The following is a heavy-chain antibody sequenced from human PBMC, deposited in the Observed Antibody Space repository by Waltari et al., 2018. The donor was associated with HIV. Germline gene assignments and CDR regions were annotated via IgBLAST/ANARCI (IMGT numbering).Heavy chain of an antibody. Sequence: QVQLQQWGAGLLKPSETLSLTCAVYGGSFSGYSWTWIRQTAEKGLEWIGEISYTGITKYNTSLKSRVTIAVDTSKNPFSLRLSPVTAADTAIYYCARGGSKSELVKGRCFPYWGLGTPVIVSS. CDR3: ARGGSKSELVKGRCFPY. V-gene: IGHV4-34*01. CDR2: ISYTGIT. D-gene: IGHD3-9*01. J-gene: IGHJ4*02. CDR1: GGSFSGYS.